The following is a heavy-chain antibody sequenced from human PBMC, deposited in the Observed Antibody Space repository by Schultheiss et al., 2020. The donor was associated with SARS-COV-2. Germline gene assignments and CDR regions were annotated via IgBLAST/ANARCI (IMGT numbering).Heavy chain of an antibody. CDR1: GYTLTELS. V-gene: IGHV1-24*01. Sequence: ASVKVSCKVSGYTLTELSMHWVRQAPGKGLEWMGGFDPEDGETIYAQKFQGRVTMTEDTSTDTAYMELSSLRSEDTAVYYCARGYSNYGRYGMDVWGQGTTVTVSS. CDR3: ARGYSNYGRYGMDV. J-gene: IGHJ6*02. CDR2: FDPEDGET. D-gene: IGHD4-11*01.